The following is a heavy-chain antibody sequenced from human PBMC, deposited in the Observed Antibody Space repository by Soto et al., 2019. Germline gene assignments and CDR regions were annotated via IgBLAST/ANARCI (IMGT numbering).Heavy chain of an antibody. CDR1: GFTFSSYG. CDR3: ARDGPQTWTSFDH. V-gene: IGHV3-33*01. CDR2: IWYDGTNK. J-gene: IGHJ4*02. Sequence: TGGSLRLSCAASGFTFSSYGMHWVRQAPGKGLEWVAVIWYDGTNKYYVDSVKGRFTISRDNSKNTVYLQMNSLRAEDTAVYYCARDGPQTWTSFDHWGQGTLVTV.